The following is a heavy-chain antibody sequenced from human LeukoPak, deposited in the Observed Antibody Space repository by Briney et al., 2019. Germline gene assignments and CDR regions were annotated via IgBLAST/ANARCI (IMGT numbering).Heavy chain of an antibody. J-gene: IGHJ4*02. CDR3: AREREERWLQLVDY. CDR1: GFTFSSYA. D-gene: IGHD5-24*01. Sequence: GSLRLSCAASGFTFSSYAMAWVRQAPGKGLEWVSTVSGSSGTTYYADSVKGRFTISRDNAKNSLYLQMNSLRDEDTAVYYCAREREERWLQLVDYWGQGTLVTVSS. V-gene: IGHV3-23*01. CDR2: VSGSSGTT.